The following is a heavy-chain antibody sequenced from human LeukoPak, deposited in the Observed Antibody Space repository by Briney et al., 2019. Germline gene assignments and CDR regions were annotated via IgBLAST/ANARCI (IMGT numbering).Heavy chain of an antibody. CDR3: ARVDILTGYYNMGFDY. D-gene: IGHD3-9*01. CDR1: GYTFTSYD. Sequence: ASVKVSCKASGYTFTSYDINWVRQATGQGLEWMGWMNPNSGNTGYAQKFQGRVTMTRNTSMSTAYMELSSLRSEDTAVYYCARVDILTGYYNMGFDYWGQGTLVTVSS. V-gene: IGHV1-8*01. CDR2: MNPNSGNT. J-gene: IGHJ4*02.